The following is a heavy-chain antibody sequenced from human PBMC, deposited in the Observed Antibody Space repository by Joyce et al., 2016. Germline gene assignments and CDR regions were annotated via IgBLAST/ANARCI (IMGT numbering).Heavy chain of an antibody. Sequence: QVQLVQSGAEVKKPGSSVKVSCKASGGTFSYYAISWVRQAPGQGLEWMGGIIPIFGTTNYAQKLRGRVTITADKSTSTAYMELSSLRSEDTAVHYCARAEYSSGTWAFDIWGQGTMVTVSS. CDR2: IIPIFGTT. CDR3: ARAEYSSGTWAFDI. J-gene: IGHJ3*02. D-gene: IGHD6-19*01. CDR1: GGTFSYYA. V-gene: IGHV1-69*06.